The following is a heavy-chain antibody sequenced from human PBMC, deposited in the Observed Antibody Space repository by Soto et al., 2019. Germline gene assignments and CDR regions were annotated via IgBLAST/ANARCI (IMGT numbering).Heavy chain of an antibody. V-gene: IGHV4-61*01. CDR1: GGSVSSGSYY. Sequence: SETLSLTCTVSGGSVSSGSYYWSWIRQPPGKGLEWIGYIYYSGSTNYNPSLKSRVTISVDTSKNQFSLKLSSVTAADTAAYYCAGIVDMKAFDFWGQGTMVTVSS. CDR3: AGIVDMKAFDF. J-gene: IGHJ3*01. CDR2: IYYSGST. D-gene: IGHD5-12*01.